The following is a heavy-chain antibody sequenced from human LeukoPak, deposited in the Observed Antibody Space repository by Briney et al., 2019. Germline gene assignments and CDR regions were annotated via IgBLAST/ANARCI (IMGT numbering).Heavy chain of an antibody. CDR2: IGQDVTET. D-gene: IGHD3-22*01. Sequence: GGSLRLSCAASGISFASYWVTWVRQAPGKGLEWVANIGQDVTETVYVGSVKGRFTISRDNARKLLFLQMNSLRDADTAVYYCGIPSSYDGRRYYHAYWGQGTLVSVSS. CDR3: GIPSSYDGRRYYHAY. V-gene: IGHV3-7*01. J-gene: IGHJ4*02. CDR1: GISFASYW.